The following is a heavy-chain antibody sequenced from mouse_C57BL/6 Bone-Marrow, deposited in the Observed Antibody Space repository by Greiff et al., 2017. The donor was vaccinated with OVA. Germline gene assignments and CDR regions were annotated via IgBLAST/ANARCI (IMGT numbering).Heavy chain of an antibody. V-gene: IGHV7-3*01. D-gene: IGHD2-1*01. CDR3: ARDRLCNYVLYAMDY. J-gene: IGHJ4*01. CDR1: GFTFTDYY. Sequence: EVQGVESGGGLVQPGGSLSLSCAASGFTFTDYYMSWVRQPPGKALEWLGFIRNKANGYTTEYSASVKGRFTISRDNSQSILYLQMNALRAEDSATYYCARDRLCNYVLYAMDYWGQGTSVTVSS. CDR2: IRNKANGYTT.